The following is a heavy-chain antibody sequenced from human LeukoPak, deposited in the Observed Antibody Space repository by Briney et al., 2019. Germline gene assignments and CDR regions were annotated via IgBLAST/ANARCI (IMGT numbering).Heavy chain of an antibody. V-gene: IGHV3-23*01. CDR3: AKDLRLSVGTSPFDY. D-gene: IGHD4-23*01. CDR2: FSNSGET. J-gene: IGHJ4*02. Sequence: PGGSLRLSCAASGFTFSTYAMAWVRQAPGKGLEWVSAFSNSGETHYADSVKGRFTISRDNSKNTLYPQMNSLRADDTALYYCAKDLRLSVGTSPFDYWGQGALVTVSS. CDR1: GFTFSTYA.